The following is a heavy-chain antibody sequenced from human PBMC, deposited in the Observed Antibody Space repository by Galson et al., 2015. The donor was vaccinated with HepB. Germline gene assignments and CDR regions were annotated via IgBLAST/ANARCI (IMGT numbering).Heavy chain of an antibody. D-gene: IGHD6-13*01. CDR1: GYTFTSYG. CDR3: AGDGDSGVGATSDFHY. V-gene: IGHV1-18*01. CDR2: ISAYNGDT. J-gene: IGHJ4*02. Sequence: QSGAEVKKPGASVKVSCKASGYTFTSYGISWVRQAPGQGLEWMGWISAYNGDTNYAQKLQGRVTMTTDTSTSTAYMEPRSLRSDDTAVYYWAGDGDSGVGATSDFHYWGPGTLVTVSS.